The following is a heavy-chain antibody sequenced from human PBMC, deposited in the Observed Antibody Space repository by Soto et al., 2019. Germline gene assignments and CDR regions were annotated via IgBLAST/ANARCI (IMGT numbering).Heavy chain of an antibody. CDR3: ARTMTTVVTPDYFDY. J-gene: IGHJ4*02. CDR2: IYHSGST. D-gene: IGHD4-17*01. Sequence: SETLSLTCAVSGGSISSSDWWSWVRQPPGKGLEWIGEIYHSGSTNYNPSLKSRVTISVDKSKNQFSLKLSSVTAADTAVYYCARTMTTVVTPDYFDYWGQGTLVTVSS. CDR1: GGSISSSDW. V-gene: IGHV4-4*02.